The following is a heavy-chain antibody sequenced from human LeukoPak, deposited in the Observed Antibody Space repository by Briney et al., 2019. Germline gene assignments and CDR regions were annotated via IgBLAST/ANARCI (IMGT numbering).Heavy chain of an antibody. V-gene: IGHV1-18*01. D-gene: IGHD6-13*01. Sequence: ASVKVSCKASGYTFTSYGISWVRQAPGQGLEWMGWISGYNGNTNYAQQKLQGRVTMTTDTSTSTAYMELRSLRSDDTAVYYCARAEQQPLEWYMDVWGKGTTVTISS. CDR3: ARAEQQPLEWYMDV. CDR1: GYTFTSYG. CDR2: ISGYNGNT. J-gene: IGHJ6*03.